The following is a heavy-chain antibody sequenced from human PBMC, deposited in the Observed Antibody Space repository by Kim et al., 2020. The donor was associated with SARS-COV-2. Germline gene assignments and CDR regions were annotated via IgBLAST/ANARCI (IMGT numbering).Heavy chain of an antibody. CDR1: GFTFSSYS. D-gene: IGHD3-3*01. CDR3: ARARGTSTIFGVFRANFDY. CDR2: ISSSSSYI. Sequence: GGSLRLSCAASGFTFSSYSMNWVRQAPGKGLEWVSSISSSSSYIYYADSVKGRFTISRDNAKNSLYLQMNSLRAEDTAVYYCARARGTSTIFGVFRANFDYWGQGTLFTVSS. V-gene: IGHV3-21*01. J-gene: IGHJ4*02.